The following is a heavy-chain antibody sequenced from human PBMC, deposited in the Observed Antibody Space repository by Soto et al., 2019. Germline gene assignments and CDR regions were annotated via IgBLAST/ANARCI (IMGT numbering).Heavy chain of an antibody. V-gene: IGHV5-51*01. CDR2: IYPADSDT. Sequence: PGESLKISCKGSGYSFSTYWIGWVRQMPGQGLEWAGIIYPADSDTRYSPSFQGQVTISADKSINTAYLQWSSLKASDTAMYYCARHYNFDYWGQGTLVTVSS. D-gene: IGHD1-1*01. J-gene: IGHJ4*02. CDR3: ARHYNFDY. CDR1: GYSFSTYW.